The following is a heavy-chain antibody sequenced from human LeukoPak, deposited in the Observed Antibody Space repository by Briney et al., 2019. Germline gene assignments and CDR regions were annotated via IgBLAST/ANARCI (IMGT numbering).Heavy chain of an antibody. V-gene: IGHV3-7*01. CDR3: ARAIGSTPTLDS. CDR2: INQDGSDR. CDR1: GFIFSSYW. Sequence: GGSLRLSCAASGFIFSSYWMSWVRQAPGKGLEGVANINQDGSDRYYVDSVKGRFTISRDNAKNSLYLQMNSLRAEDTAVYYCARAIGSTPTLDSWGQGTLVTVSS. J-gene: IGHJ4*02. D-gene: IGHD2-15*01.